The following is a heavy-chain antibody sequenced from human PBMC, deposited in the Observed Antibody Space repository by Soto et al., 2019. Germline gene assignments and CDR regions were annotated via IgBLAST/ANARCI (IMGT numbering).Heavy chain of an antibody. J-gene: IGHJ4*02. D-gene: IGHD1-26*01. CDR3: ATEGRSGTRGSCYGEDYFDD. V-gene: IGHV3-23*01. CDR2: ISGSGDST. Sequence: GGTLRLSCAVSGCPLRGYAMSWVRQAPGKGLEWVSAISGSGDSTYYADSVKGRLTISRDNSRNTLYLQMTSLRAEEAVVYYCATEGRSGTRGSCYGEDYFDDWGQSALVT. CDR1: GCPLRGYA.